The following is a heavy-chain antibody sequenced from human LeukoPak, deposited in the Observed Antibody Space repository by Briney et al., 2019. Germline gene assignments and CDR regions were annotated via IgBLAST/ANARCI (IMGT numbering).Heavy chain of an antibody. V-gene: IGHV4-34*01. CDR2: INHSGST. CDR1: GGSFSGYF. D-gene: IGHD2-8*01. CDR3: AREMVYTKRIDN. Sequence: SETLSLTCAVYGGSFSGYFWSWIRQPPGKGLEWIGEINHSGSTNYNPSLNSRVTISVDTSKNQFSLKLSSVTAADTAVYYCAREMVYTKRIDNWGQGTLVTVSS. J-gene: IGHJ4*02.